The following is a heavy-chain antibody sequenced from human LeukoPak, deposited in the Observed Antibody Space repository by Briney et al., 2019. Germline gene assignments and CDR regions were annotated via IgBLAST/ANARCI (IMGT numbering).Heavy chain of an antibody. CDR3: AITPGPFDSTRNYYPFDY. Sequence: GSLRLSCAASGFTFSSYWMSWVRQPPGKGLEWIAIIYYSGSTYYNPSLKSRVTVSVDTSKNQFSLRLNSVTAADTAVYYCAITPGPFDSTRNYYPFDYWGQGTLVTVSS. J-gene: IGHJ4*02. V-gene: IGHV4-39*07. CDR2: IYYSGST. CDR1: GFTFSSYW. D-gene: IGHD3-22*01.